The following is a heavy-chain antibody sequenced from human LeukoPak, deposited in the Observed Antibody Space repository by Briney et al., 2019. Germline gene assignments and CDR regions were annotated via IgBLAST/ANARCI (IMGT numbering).Heavy chain of an antibody. CDR1: GYTFSTYY. V-gene: IGHV1-46*01. D-gene: IGHD4-17*01. CDR2: INPSGGST. Sequence: ASVKVSCKASGYTFSTYYIHWVRQAPAQGLEWMGIINPSGGSTSYAQKFQGRVTMTRDTSTSTVYMELTSLRSEDTAVFYRARARDYGDYVFDYWGQGTLVTVSS. J-gene: IGHJ4*02. CDR3: ARARDYGDYVFDY.